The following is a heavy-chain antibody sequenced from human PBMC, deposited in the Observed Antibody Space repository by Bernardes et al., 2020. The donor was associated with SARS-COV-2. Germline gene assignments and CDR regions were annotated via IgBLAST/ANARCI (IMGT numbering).Heavy chain of an antibody. CDR1: GGSISSYY. V-gene: IGHV4-59*01. J-gene: IGHJ4*02. CDR3: ARLQSLRMIITMVRGGGEV. CDR2: IYYSGST. Sequence: SETLSLTCTVSGGSISSYYWSWIRQPPGKGLEWIGYIYYSGSTNYNPSLKSRVTISVDTSKNQFSLKLSSVTAADTAVYYCARLQSLRMIITMVRGGGEVWSQGTLVTVSS. D-gene: IGHD3-10*01.